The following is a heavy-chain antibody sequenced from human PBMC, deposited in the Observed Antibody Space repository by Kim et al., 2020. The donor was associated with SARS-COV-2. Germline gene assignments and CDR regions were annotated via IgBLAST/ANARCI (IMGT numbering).Heavy chain of an antibody. CDR3: AKELPPGYSSGWSYYYYGMGV. D-gene: IGHD6-19*01. V-gene: IGHV3-30*18. CDR2: ISYDGSNK. CDR1: GFTFSSYG. J-gene: IGHJ6*02. Sequence: GGSLRLSCAASGFTFSSYGMHWVRQAPGKGLEWVAVISYDGSNKYYADSVKGRFTISRDNSKNTLYLQMNSLRDEDTAVYYCAKELPPGYSSGWSYYYYGMGVWGQGTTVTVSS.